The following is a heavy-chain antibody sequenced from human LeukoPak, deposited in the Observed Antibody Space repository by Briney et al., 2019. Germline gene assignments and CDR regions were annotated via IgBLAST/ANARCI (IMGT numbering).Heavy chain of an antibody. V-gene: IGHV4-59*01. CDR1: GGSISSYY. J-gene: IGHJ4*02. D-gene: IGHD3-3*01. CDR3: ARGGSGYDFWSGCPYFDY. Sequence: SETLSLTCTVSGGSISSYYWSWIRQPPGKGLEWIGYIYYSGSTNYNPSLKSRVTISVDTSKNQFSLKLSSVTAADTAVYYCARGGSGYDFWSGCPYFDYWGQGTLVTVSS. CDR2: IYYSGST.